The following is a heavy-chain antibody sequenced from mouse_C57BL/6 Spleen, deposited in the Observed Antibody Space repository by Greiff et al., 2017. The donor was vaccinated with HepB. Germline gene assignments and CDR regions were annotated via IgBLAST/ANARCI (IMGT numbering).Heavy chain of an antibody. V-gene: IGHV1-7*01. J-gene: IGHJ2*02. CDR3: AGVADQALELDY. Sequence: QVQLQQPGAELVIPGASVKLSCKASGYTFTSYWMHWVKQRPGQGLEWIGYINPSSGYTKYNQKFKDKATLTEDKSSSTAYMQLSSLTYEDSSVYERAGVADQALELDYWGQGTSLTVSS. CDR2: INPSSGYT. D-gene: IGHD3-2*02. CDR1: GYTFTSYW.